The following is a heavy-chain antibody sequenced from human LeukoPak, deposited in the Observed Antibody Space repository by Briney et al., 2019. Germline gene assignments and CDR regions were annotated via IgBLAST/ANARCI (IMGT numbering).Heavy chain of an antibody. Sequence: GGSLRLSCAASQFTFSSYWMSWVRQAPGKGLEWVANIKQDGSEKYYVDSVKGRFTISRDNAKNSLYLQMNSLRAEDTAVYYCGSGYNWFDPWGQGTLVTVSS. CDR2: IKQDGSEK. D-gene: IGHD5-12*01. CDR1: QFTFSSYW. V-gene: IGHV3-7*01. CDR3: GSGYNWFDP. J-gene: IGHJ5*02.